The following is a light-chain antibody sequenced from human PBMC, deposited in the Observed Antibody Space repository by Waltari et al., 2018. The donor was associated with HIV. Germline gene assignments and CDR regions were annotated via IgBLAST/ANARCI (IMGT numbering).Light chain of an antibody. J-gene: IGLJ1*01. V-gene: IGLV2-14*01. CDR1: VVDSDPEIY. Sequence: QSALAQPASVSGSPGQSITLSCAGAVVDSDPEIYVSWYQQHPGRAPRLIIYMLSRRPSGVSDRFSGSSSGMSATLTISGLQSDDEAHYYCSSYSTITSLYVFGTGTRVTVL. CDR2: MLS. CDR3: SSYSTITSLYV.